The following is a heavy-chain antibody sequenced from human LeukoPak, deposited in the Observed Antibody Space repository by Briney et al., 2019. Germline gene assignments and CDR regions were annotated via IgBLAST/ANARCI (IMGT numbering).Heavy chain of an antibody. CDR1: GFRLSTYD. V-gene: IGHV3-23*01. CDR3: AKKPTTIKFPFDI. J-gene: IGHJ4*02. Sequence: GGPVSLPCVLSGFRLSTYDMGGLRQTTGRGVEWVIAISTTGGYTEDADSVKGRFTISRDTSQNTLFLQMHSLRPEDTAVYYCAKKPTTIKFPFDIWGQGTLVTVSP. D-gene: IGHD5-24*01. CDR2: ISTTGGYT.